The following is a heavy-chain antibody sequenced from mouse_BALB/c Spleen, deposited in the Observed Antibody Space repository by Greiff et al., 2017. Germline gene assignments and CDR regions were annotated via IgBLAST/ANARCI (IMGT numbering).Heavy chain of an antibody. CDR1: GYTFTSYW. J-gene: IGHJ3*01. CDR3: ARNYDDDVRAGFAY. V-gene: IGHV1-7*01. CDR2: INPSTGYT. Sequence: VQLQESGAELAKPGASVKMSCKASGYTFTSYWMHWVKQRPGQGLEWIGYINPSTGYTEYNQKFKDKATLTADKSSSTAYMQLSSLTSEDSAVYDCARNYDDDVRAGFAYWGQGTLVTVSA. D-gene: IGHD2-4*01.